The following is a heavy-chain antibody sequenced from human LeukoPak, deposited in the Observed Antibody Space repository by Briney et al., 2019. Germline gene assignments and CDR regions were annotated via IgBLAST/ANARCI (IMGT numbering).Heavy chain of an antibody. CDR2: IYYSGST. Sequence: SETLSLTCTVSGSSISNYYWGWIRQAPGKGLEWIGYIYYSGSTNYKSSLKSRVTISVDTSKNQFSLKLSSVTAADTAVYHCARTTEGGYSYGYFYYYYMDVWGKGTTVTISS. D-gene: IGHD5-18*01. J-gene: IGHJ6*03. V-gene: IGHV4-59*01. CDR3: ARTTEGGYSYGYFYYYYMDV. CDR1: GSSISNYY.